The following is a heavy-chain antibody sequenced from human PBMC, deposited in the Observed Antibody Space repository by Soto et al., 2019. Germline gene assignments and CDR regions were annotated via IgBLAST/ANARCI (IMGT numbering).Heavy chain of an antibody. J-gene: IGHJ5*02. CDR3: ARPGIAVAGTTP. V-gene: IGHV3-23*01. D-gene: IGHD6-19*01. CDR2: ISGSGGRT. CDR1: GFSFSKYA. Sequence: DVQLLESGGGLVQPGGSLRLSCVASGFSFSKYAMIWVRQAPGKGQEWVSAISGSGGRTYYADSVKGRFTISRDNSKNTLYLQMNSLRAEDTAVYYCARPGIAVAGTTPWGQGTLVTVSS.